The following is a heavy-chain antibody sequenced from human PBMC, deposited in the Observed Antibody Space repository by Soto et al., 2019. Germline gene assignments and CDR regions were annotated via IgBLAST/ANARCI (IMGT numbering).Heavy chain of an antibody. CDR2: INPNSGGT. Sequence: ASVEVSCKASGYTFSDYYIHWVLQAPGQGLEWMGWINPNSGGTKYAPKFQGGVTMTRDTSITTAYMELSRLRSGDTAVYYCAREPATAKPEGVDFWGQGTLVTVSS. CDR3: AREPATAKPEGVDF. CDR1: GYTFSDYY. D-gene: IGHD1-1*01. V-gene: IGHV1-2*02. J-gene: IGHJ4*02.